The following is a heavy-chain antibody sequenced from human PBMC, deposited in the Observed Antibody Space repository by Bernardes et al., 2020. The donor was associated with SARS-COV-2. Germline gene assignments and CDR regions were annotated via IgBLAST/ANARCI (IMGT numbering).Heavy chain of an antibody. J-gene: IGHJ6*02. CDR1: GGSFSGYY. D-gene: IGHD3-3*01. CDR3: ARGRSITIFGVVIMKNGMDV. Sequence: ETLSRTCAVYGGSFSGYYWSWIRQPPGKGLEWIGEINHSGSTNYNPSLKSRVTISVDTSKNQFSLKLSSVTAADTAVYYCARGRSITIFGVVIMKNGMDVWGQGTTVTVSS. CDR2: INHSGST. V-gene: IGHV4-34*01.